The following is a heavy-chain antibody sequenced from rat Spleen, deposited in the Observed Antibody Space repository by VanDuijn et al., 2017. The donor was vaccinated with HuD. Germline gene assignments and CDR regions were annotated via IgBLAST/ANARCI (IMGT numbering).Heavy chain of an antibody. CDR1: GFPFSDYA. CDR2: IIYDGSRT. D-gene: IGHD1-6*01. Sequence: EVQLVESGGGLVQPGRSLKLSCAASGFPFSDYAMAWVRQSPKKGLEWVATIIYDGSRTYYRDSVKRRFSISRDNAKSTLYLQMDSLRSEDTATYYCATQDVYFGLWDYVMDAWGQGASVTVSS. V-gene: IGHV5S10*01. J-gene: IGHJ4*01. CDR3: ATQDVYFGLWDYVMDA.